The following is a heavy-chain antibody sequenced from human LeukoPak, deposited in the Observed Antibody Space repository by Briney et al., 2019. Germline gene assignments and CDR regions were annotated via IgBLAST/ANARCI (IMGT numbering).Heavy chain of an antibody. CDR1: GFTFSIAA. J-gene: IGHJ4*02. D-gene: IGHD6-19*01. Sequence: GRSLSLSCAASGFTFSIAAMSSVRQAPGKWLEWLSAVSGSGGSTYYADSVKGRFTISRDNSKNTLYLQMNSLRAEDTAVYYCAKRTPRIAVAGTFFDYWGQGTLVTVSS. CDR2: VSGSGGST. CDR3: AKRTPRIAVAGTFFDY. V-gene: IGHV3-23*01.